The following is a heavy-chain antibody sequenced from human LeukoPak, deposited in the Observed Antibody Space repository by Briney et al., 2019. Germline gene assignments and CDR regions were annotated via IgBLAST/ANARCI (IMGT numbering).Heavy chain of an antibody. J-gene: IGHJ4*02. D-gene: IGHD6-13*01. V-gene: IGHV4-34*01. CDR2: INHSGST. CDR3: ARGNQGWRGIAQI. Sequence: PSETLSLTCAVYGGSFSGYYWSWIRQPQGKGLEWIGEINHSGSTNYNPSLKSRVTISVDTSKNQFSLKLSSVTAADTAVYYCARGNQGWRGIAQIWGQGTLVTVSS. CDR1: GGSFSGYY.